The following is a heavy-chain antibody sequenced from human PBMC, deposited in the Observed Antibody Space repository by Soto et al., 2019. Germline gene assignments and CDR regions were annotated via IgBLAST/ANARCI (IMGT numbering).Heavy chain of an antibody. CDR2: IYYSGST. Sequence: LSLTCTVSGGSISSGGYYWSWIRQHPGKALECIGYIYYSGSTYYNPSLKSRVAISVDTSKNQFSLKLSSVTAADTAVYYCARVHDYYGSGSYYPPNRRFDDWGQGTLVTVSS. J-gene: IGHJ4*02. CDR3: ARVHDYYGSGSYYPPNRRFDD. V-gene: IGHV4-31*03. CDR1: GGSISSGGYY. D-gene: IGHD3-10*01.